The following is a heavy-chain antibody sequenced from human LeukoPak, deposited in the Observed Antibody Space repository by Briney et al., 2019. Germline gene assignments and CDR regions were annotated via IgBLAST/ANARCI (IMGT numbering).Heavy chain of an antibody. CDR1: GFTFSSCA. J-gene: IGHJ6*02. CDR3: AKNGGPHGMDV. V-gene: IGHV3-30-3*02. D-gene: IGHD3-16*01. CDR2: ISYDGSNK. Sequence: GGSLRLSCAASGFTFSSCAMHWVRQAPGKGLEWVAVISYDGSNKYYADSVKGRFTISRDNAKNSLHLQMNSLRVEDTAVYYCAKNGGPHGMDVWGQGTTVTVSS.